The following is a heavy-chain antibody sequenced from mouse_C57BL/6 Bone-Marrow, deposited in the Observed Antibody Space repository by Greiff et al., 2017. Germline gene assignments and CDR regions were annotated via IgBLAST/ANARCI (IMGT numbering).Heavy chain of an antibody. CDR3: SRQCATVLATKYFDV. J-gene: IGHJ1*03. Sequence: EVMQVESGGGLVKPGGSLKLSCAASGFTFSSYTMSWVRQPPEKRLQWVAAISGGGGNTYYPDSVQGRFTISRDNDKNILYLQMSILRSEDTALYYCSRQCATVLATKYFDVWGTGTTVTVSS. V-gene: IGHV5-9*01. D-gene: IGHD1-1*02. CDR1: GFTFSSYT. CDR2: ISGGGGNT.